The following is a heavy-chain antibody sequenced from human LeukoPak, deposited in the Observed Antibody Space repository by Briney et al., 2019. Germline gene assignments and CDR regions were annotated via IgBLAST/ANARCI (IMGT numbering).Heavy chain of an antibody. D-gene: IGHD1-1*01. CDR1: GYTFTSYD. CDR2: MNPNSGNT. V-gene: IGHV1-8*01. Sequence: ASVKVSCKASGYTFTSYDINWVRQATGQGLVWMGWMNPNSGNTGYAQKFQGRVTMTRNTSISTAYMELSSLRSEDTAVYYCARGRGTAWYNWKRDNLAYYFDYWGQGTLVTVSS. CDR3: ARGRGTAWYNWKRDNLAYYFDY. J-gene: IGHJ4*02.